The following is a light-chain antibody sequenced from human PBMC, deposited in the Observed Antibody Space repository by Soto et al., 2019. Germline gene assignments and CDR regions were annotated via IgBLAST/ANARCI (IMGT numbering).Light chain of an antibody. V-gene: IGKV3-20*01. CDR1: QSVSSSY. J-gene: IGKJ1*01. CDR2: GAS. Sequence: EIVLTQSSGTLSLSPGERATLSCRASQSVSSSYLAWYQQKPGQAPRLLIYGASSRATGIADRFSGSGSGTDFTLTISGLEPEDFAVYYCQQYGDSPRTFGQGTKVEIK. CDR3: QQYGDSPRT.